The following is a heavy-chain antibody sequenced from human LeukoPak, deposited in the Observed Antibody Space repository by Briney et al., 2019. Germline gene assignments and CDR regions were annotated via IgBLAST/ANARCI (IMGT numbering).Heavy chain of an antibody. CDR3: ARDLASCAGDCYSDGFDY. J-gene: IGHJ4*02. D-gene: IGHD2-21*02. Sequence: SETLSLTCTVSGYSINSGYYWGWIRQSPGKGLEWIGSIYHGGSTYYNPSLRSRVIVSVDTSKNHFSLKMSSVTAADTAVYYCARDLASCAGDCYSDGFDYWGQGALVTVSS. V-gene: IGHV4-38-2*02. CDR2: IYHGGST. CDR1: GYSINSGYY.